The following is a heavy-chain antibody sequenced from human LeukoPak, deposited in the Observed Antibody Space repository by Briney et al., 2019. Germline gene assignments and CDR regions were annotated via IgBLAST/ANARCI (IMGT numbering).Heavy chain of an antibody. CDR1: GFTFSNAW. CDR3: TTELIWFGELPDY. CDR2: IKGKTDGGTT. J-gene: IGHJ4*02. Sequence: VGSLRLSCAASGFTFSNAWMSCVRQAPGEGLEWVGRIKGKTDGGTTDYASPVKGRFTISRDDAKNTLYLQMYSLKTEETAVDYCTTELIWFGELPDYWGEGTLVTVSS. V-gene: IGHV3-15*01. D-gene: IGHD3-10*01.